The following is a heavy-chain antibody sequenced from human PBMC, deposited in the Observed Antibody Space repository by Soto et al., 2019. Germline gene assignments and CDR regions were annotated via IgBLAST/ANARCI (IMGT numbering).Heavy chain of an antibody. CDR1: GGSISSYY. CDR3: ARGDKASYSGSYPDY. J-gene: IGHJ4*02. Sequence: QVQLQASGPGLVKPSETLSLTCTVSGGSISSYYWGWIRQHPGKGLEWIGYIYYSGSTNYNPSLKSLVTISVDTPKNHCSLELGSVTAADTAVYYCARGDKASYSGSYPDYWGQGTLVTVSS. D-gene: IGHD1-26*01. CDR2: IYYSGST. V-gene: IGHV4-59*01.